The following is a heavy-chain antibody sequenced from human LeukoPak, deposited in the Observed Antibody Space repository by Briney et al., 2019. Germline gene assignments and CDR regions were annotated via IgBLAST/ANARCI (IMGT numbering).Heavy chain of an antibody. CDR1: RFTDSRNY. V-gene: IGHV3-53*01. CDR3: ASDDSPIRSVSNSASWSYSAVYFDF. D-gene: IGHD3-10*01. CDR2: IYSGGST. J-gene: IGHJ4*02. Sequence: AGGSLRLSGAASRFTDSRNYMSRVRQAQRKGLEGGSVIYSGGSTYYTDSVKGRFTISKDKSKTTLYLQMNSTSAADTAVYYCASDDSPIRSVSNSASWSYSAVYFDFWGQGTLVTVSS.